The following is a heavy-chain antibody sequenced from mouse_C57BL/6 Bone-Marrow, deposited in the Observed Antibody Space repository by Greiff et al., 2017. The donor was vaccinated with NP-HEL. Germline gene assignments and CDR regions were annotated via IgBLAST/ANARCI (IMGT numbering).Heavy chain of an antibody. Sequence: VQLQQSGAELVKPGASVKLSCKASGYTFTSYWMHWVKQRPGQGLEWIGMIHPNSGSTNYNEKFKSKATLTVDKSSSTAYMQLSSLTSEDSAVYYCARSSDYDYVWFAYWGQGTLVTVSA. CDR1: GYTFTSYW. J-gene: IGHJ3*01. CDR2: IHPNSGST. CDR3: ARSSDYDYVWFAY. D-gene: IGHD2-4*01. V-gene: IGHV1-64*01.